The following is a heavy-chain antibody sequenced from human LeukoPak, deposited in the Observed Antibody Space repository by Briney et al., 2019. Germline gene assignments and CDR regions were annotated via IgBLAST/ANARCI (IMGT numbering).Heavy chain of an antibody. Sequence: PGGSLRLSCAASGFTFSSYSMNWVRQAPGKGLEWVSSISSSSSYIYYADSVKGRFTISRDNAKNSLYLQMNSLRAEDTAVYYCARDSLLWFGELFDWGQGTLVTVSS. J-gene: IGHJ4*02. CDR3: ARDSLLWFGELFD. CDR1: GFTFSSYS. CDR2: ISSSSSYI. V-gene: IGHV3-21*01. D-gene: IGHD3-10*01.